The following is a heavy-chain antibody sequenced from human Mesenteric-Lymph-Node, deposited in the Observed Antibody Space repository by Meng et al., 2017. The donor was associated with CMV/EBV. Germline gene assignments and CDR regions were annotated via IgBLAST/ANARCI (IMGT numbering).Heavy chain of an antibody. V-gene: IGHV1-69*06. Sequence: RYAFSWVGQAPGRRHEWMGGMIPIYGTANYPPKYQGRVTISADNFTGKVYMELCSLRNEDTAVDYCAREWRIRGHYRRSPLGYFDLWGRGTLVTVSS. J-gene: IGHJ2*01. CDR2: MIPIYGTA. CDR1: RYA. CDR3: AREWRIRGHYRRSPLGYFDL. D-gene: IGHD5-18*01.